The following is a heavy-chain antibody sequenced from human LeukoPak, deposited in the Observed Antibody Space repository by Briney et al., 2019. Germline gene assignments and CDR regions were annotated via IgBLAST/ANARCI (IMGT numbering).Heavy chain of an antibody. CDR1: GGTFSSYA. Sequence: SVKVSCKASGGTFSSYAISWVRQAPGQGLEWMGRIIPILGIANYAQKFQGRVTITADKSTSTAYMELSSLRSEDTAVYYCAREVDGSGSYFLDVWGQGTLVTVSS. CDR3: AREVDGSGSYFLDV. D-gene: IGHD3-10*01. J-gene: IGHJ4*02. CDR2: IIPILGIA. V-gene: IGHV1-69*04.